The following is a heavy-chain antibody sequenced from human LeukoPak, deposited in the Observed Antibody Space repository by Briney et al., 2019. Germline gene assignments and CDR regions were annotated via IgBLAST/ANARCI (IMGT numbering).Heavy chain of an antibody. J-gene: IGHJ4*02. Sequence: PGGSLRLSCAASGFTFSSYWMMWVRQAPGKGPEWVANIKEDGSEKYYVDSVKGRFTISRDNAKTSLYLQMNSLRAEDTAVYYCARDRNPYDSSGYYQSVWGQGTLVTVSS. CDR2: IKEDGSEK. D-gene: IGHD3-22*01. CDR1: GFTFSSYW. V-gene: IGHV3-7*01. CDR3: ARDRNPYDSSGYYQSV.